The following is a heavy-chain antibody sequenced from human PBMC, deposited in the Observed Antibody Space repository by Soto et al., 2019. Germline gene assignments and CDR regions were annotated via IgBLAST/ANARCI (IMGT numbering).Heavy chain of an antibody. D-gene: IGHD6-6*01. CDR1: GYSFTRYW. V-gene: IGHV5-10-1*01. J-gene: IGHJ6*02. CDR2: IDTSESYT. Sequence: PGESLNISREGFGYSFTRYWLTCVLQMPGTDPEWMGRIDTSESYTNYSPTFQGHVTSSADKSISTAYLQWSSLKASDTAMYYCARVDRITVRPSPDVWGQGSTVTASS. CDR3: ARVDRITVRPSPDV.